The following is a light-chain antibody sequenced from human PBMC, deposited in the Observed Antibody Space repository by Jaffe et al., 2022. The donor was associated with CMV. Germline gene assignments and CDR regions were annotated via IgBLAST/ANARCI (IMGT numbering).Light chain of an antibody. J-gene: IGKJ2*02. Sequence: EIVLTQSPGALSLSPGGRATLSCRASQSVSSTYLVWYQQKPGQAPRLLIYDASSRATGIPDRFSGSGSGTDFTLTISRLEPEDFAVYYCQYYGSSPPMCTFGQGTKLEIK. V-gene: IGKV3-20*01. CDR2: DAS. CDR3: QYYGSSPPMCT. CDR1: QSVSSTY.